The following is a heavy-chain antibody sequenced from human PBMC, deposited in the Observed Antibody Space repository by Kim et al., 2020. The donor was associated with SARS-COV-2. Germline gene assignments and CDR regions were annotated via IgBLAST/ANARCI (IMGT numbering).Heavy chain of an antibody. Sequence: GGSLRLSCAASGFTVSSNYMSWVRQAPGKGLEWVSVIYSGGSTYYADSVKGRFTISRDNSKNTLYLQMNSLRAEDTAVYYCARDRETYNWNDRYYYYYMDVWGKGTTVTVSS. D-gene: IGHD1-1*01. CDR1: GFTVSSNY. CDR3: ARDRETYNWNDRYYYYYMDV. J-gene: IGHJ6*03. CDR2: IYSGGST. V-gene: IGHV3-66*01.